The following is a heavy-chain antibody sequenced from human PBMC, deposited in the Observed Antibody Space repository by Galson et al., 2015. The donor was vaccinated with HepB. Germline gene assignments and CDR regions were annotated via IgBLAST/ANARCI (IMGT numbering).Heavy chain of an antibody. CDR3: ARDPGTAGYDAFDI. D-gene: IGHD1-1*01. CDR2: TYYRSKWYN. Sequence: CAISGDSVSSDSVAWNWIRQSPSRGLEWLGRTYYRSKWYNDYAPSVKSRITINPDTSKNQFSLQLNPVTPEDTAVYYCARDPGTAGYDAFDIWGQGTMVTVSS. J-gene: IGHJ3*02. CDR1: GDSVSSDSVA. V-gene: IGHV6-1*01.